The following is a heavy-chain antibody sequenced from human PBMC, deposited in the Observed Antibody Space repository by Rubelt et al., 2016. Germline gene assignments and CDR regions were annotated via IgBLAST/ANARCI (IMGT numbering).Heavy chain of an antibody. V-gene: IGHV3-23*03. CDR2: IYSGGST. Sequence: EVQLLESGGGLVQPGGSLRLSCAASGFTFSSYAMSWVRQAPGKGLEWVSVIYSGGSTYYADSVKGRFTISRDNYKNTLYLQMNSLRAEDKAVDYCSKGRIGTTALTYYYYGMDVWGQGTTVTVSS. J-gene: IGHJ6*02. CDR3: SKGRIGTTALTYYYYGMDV. CDR1: GFTFSSYA. D-gene: IGHD1-1*01.